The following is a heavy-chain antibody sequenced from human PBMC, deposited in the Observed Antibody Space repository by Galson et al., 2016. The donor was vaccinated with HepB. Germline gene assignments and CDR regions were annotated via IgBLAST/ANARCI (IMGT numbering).Heavy chain of an antibody. J-gene: IGHJ4*02. CDR1: GYTFSSYD. CDR3: ARKTGYSSSWAFDF. CDR2: ISTYNVNT. Sequence: SVKVSCKASGYTFSSYDISWVRQAPGQGLEWMGWISTYNVNTNYAQKLQGRVTMTTDTSTSTAYMELRSLRSDDTAVYYCARKTGYSSSWAFDFWGRGTLVAVSS. V-gene: IGHV1-18*01. D-gene: IGHD6-13*01.